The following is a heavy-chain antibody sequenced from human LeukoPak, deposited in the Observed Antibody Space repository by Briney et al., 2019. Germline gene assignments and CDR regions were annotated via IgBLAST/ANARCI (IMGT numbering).Heavy chain of an antibody. J-gene: IGHJ4*02. V-gene: IGHV3-23*01. D-gene: IGHD1-20*01. CDR1: GFTFSSYA. Sequence: GGSLRLSCAASGFTFSSYAMSWVRQAPGKGLEWVSAISGSGGSTYYADSVKGRFTISRDNSKNTLYLRMNSLRAEDTAVYYCAKDQVEYNWNDLGVDYWGQGTLVTVSS. CDR2: ISGSGGST. CDR3: AKDQVEYNWNDLGVDY.